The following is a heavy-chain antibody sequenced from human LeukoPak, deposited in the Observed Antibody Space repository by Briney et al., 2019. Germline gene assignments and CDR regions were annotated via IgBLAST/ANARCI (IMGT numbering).Heavy chain of an antibody. CDR1: GGSFSGYY. D-gene: IGHD6-19*01. Sequence: SETLSLTCAVYGGSFSGYYWSWIRQPPGKGLEWIGEINHSGSTNYNPSLKSRVTISVDTSKNQFSLKLSSVTAADKAVYYCARSGVGYSSGWYVRYYYGMDVWGKGTTVTVSS. CDR2: INHSGST. J-gene: IGHJ6*04. CDR3: ARSGVGYSSGWYVRYYYGMDV. V-gene: IGHV4-34*01.